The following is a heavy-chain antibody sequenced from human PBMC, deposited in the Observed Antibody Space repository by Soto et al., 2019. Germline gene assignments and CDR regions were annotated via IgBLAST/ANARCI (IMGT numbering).Heavy chain of an antibody. CDR1: GATFRSYP. Sequence: QVQLVQSGAEVKKPGSSVKVSCKASGATFRSYPFGWGEQALGKGLSWMGGIIPILGTANYARKFQGRVTITADESTSTAYMELSSLRSEDTAVYYCARDHTPITIFGVVMPSSFDYWGQGTLVTVSS. D-gene: IGHD3-3*01. J-gene: IGHJ4*02. V-gene: IGHV1-69*01. CDR2: IIPILGTA. CDR3: ARDHTPITIFGVVMPSSFDY.